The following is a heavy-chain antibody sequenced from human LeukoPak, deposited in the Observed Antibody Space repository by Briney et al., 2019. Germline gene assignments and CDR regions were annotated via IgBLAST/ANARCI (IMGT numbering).Heavy chain of an antibody. V-gene: IGHV3-21*01. CDR3: VRLRRNSDTSGFYYYYDF. J-gene: IGHJ4*02. D-gene: IGHD3-22*01. Sequence: GGSLRLSCAASGYTFSSYSINWVRQAPGKGLEWVSSISVRSNYIYYADSVRGRFRISRDDARHSLYLQMNSLRAEDTAVYYCVRLRRNSDTSGFYYYYDFWGQGTLVTVSS. CDR2: ISVRSNYI. CDR1: GYTFSSYS.